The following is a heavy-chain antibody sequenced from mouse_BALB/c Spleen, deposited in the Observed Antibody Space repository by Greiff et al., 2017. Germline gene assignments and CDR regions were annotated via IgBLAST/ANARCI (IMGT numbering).Heavy chain of an antibody. Sequence: EVHLVESGGGLVQPGGSRKLSCAASGFTFSSFGMHWVRQAPEKGLEWVAYISSGSSTIYYADTVKGRFTISRDNPKNTLFLQMTSLRSEDTAMYYCARKSGSQAWFAYWGQGTLVTVSA. CDR3: ARKSGSQAWFAY. CDR2: ISSGSSTI. D-gene: IGHD3-2*02. J-gene: IGHJ3*01. CDR1: GFTFSSFG. V-gene: IGHV5-17*02.